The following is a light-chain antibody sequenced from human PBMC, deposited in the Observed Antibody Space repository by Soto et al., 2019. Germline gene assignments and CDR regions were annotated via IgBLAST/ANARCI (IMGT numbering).Light chain of an antibody. V-gene: IGKV3-15*01. CDR3: QQYNNWPPWT. J-gene: IGKJ1*01. Sequence: VVMTQSPATLAVSPGERATLSRRASQSVGSDLAWFQQKPGQAPRLLIYGASTRATGIPARFSGSGSGTEFTLTISSLQSEDFALYYCQQYNNWPPWTFGQGTKVEIK. CDR2: GAS. CDR1: QSVGSD.